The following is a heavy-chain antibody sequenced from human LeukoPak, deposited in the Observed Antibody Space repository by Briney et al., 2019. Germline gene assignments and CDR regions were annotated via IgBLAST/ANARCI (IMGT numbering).Heavy chain of an antibody. CDR2: INPNSGGT. CDR1: GYTFTRYF. CDR3: ARVRYYYDSSGYYPFDY. J-gene: IGHJ4*02. Sequence: ASVKVSCKASGYTFTRYFMHWVRQAPGQGLEWMGWINPNSGGTNYAQKFQGRVNMTRDTSLSTAYMELSRLRSDDTAVYYCARVRYYYDSSGYYPFDYWGQGTLVTVCS. D-gene: IGHD3-22*01. V-gene: IGHV1-2*02.